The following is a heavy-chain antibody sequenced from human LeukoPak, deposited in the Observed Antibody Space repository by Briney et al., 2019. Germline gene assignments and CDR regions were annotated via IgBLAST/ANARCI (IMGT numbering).Heavy chain of an antibody. V-gene: IGHV4-28*01. D-gene: IGHD4-23*01. Sequence: SETLSLTCAVSGYSISSSNWWGWIRQPPGKGLGWIGYIYYSGSTYYNPSLKSRVTMSVDTSKNHFSLKLSSVTAVDTAVYYCARSVDGGNSPFDYWSQGTLVTVSS. J-gene: IGHJ4*02. CDR1: GYSISSSNW. CDR2: IYYSGST. CDR3: ARSVDGGNSPFDY.